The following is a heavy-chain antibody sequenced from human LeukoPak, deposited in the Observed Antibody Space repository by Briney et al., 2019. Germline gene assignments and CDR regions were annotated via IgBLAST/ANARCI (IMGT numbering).Heavy chain of an antibody. CDR1: GYTFTGYY. D-gene: IGHD3-10*01. Sequence: ASVKVSCKASGYTFTGYYMHWVRQAPGQGLEWMGRINPNSGGTNYAQKFQGRDTMTRDTSISTATMELSRLKSDETAVYFCARDLPGSGANFDYWGQGNLVTVSS. CDR3: ARDLPGSGANFDY. V-gene: IGHV1-2*06. J-gene: IGHJ4*02. CDR2: INPNSGGT.